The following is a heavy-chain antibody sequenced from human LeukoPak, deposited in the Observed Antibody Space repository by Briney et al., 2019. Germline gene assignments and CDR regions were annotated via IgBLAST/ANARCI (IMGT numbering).Heavy chain of an antibody. CDR3: VVVRPTTDAFDI. Sequence: ASVKVSCKASGYTFTGYYMHWVRQAPGQGLEWMGRINPNSGGTNYAQKFQGRVTVTRDTSISTAYMELSRLRSDDTAVYYCVVVRPTTDAFDIWGQGTMVTVSS. V-gene: IGHV1-2*06. CDR2: INPNSGGT. D-gene: IGHD2-2*01. CDR1: GYTFTGYY. J-gene: IGHJ3*02.